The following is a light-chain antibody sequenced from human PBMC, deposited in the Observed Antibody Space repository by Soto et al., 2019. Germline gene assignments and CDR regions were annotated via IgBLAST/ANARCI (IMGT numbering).Light chain of an antibody. CDR1: QSVSSY. CDR3: PQRSNWPPA. J-gene: IGKJ4*01. V-gene: IGKV3-11*01. CDR2: DSS. Sequence: EIVLRQSPATLSLSPGERATLSCRASQSVSSYLAWYQQKPGQAPRLLIYDSSNRATGIPARFSGSGSGTDLTLTISSLEPEDFAVYYCPQRSNWPPAFGGGTKV.